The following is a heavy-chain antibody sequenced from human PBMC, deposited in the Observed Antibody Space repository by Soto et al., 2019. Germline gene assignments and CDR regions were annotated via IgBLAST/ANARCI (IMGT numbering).Heavy chain of an antibody. J-gene: IGHJ4*02. CDR1: GFTFSSYG. D-gene: IGHD3-10*01. Sequence: QVQLVESGGGVVQPGRSLRLSCAASGFTFSSYGMHWVRQAPGKGLAWVALISSDGSNKYYAYSVKSRFTISRDNSKNTLYLQMNTLRAEDTAVYYCARVRADYYYGSGPFDYWGQGTLVTVSS. CDR2: ISSDGSNK. V-gene: IGHV3-30*03. CDR3: ARVRADYYYGSGPFDY.